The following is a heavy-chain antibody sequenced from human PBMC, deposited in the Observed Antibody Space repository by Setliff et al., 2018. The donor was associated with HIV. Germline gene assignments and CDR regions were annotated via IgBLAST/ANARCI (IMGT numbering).Heavy chain of an antibody. J-gene: IGHJ6*04. CDR2: IKQGGSEK. V-gene: IGHV3-7*03. CDR3: ARVDDFWSGLGMDV. CDR1: GFAFSSYW. Sequence: ETLRLSCAASGFAFSSYWMSWVRQAPGKGLEWVANIKQGGSEKYYVDSVRGRFTISRDNAKNSLYLQMNSLRAEDTAVYYRARVDDFWSGLGMDVWGKGTTVTVSS. D-gene: IGHD3-3*01.